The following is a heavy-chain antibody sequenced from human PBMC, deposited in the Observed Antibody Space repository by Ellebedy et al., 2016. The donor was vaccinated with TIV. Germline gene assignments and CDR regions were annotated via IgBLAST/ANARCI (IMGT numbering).Heavy chain of an antibody. CDR1: GFTFSTFA. D-gene: IGHD6-19*01. Sequence: PGESLKISCAASGFTFSTFAMHWVRQAPGKGLEWVSAISNSGDTTYNADSLKARFTISRDNSKNTLYLQVNSLRVEDTAVYYCAKGGGWLYYFDYWGHGTLVTVSS. CDR3: AKGGGWLYYFDY. V-gene: IGHV3-23*01. J-gene: IGHJ4*01. CDR2: ISNSGDTT.